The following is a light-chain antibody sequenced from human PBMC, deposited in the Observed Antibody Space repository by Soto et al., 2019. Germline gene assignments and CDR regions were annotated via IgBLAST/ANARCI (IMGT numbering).Light chain of an antibody. CDR3: QQRSRWPRT. V-gene: IGKV3-11*01. J-gene: IGKJ1*01. CDR2: DAC. Sequence: EIVLTQSPATLALSPGERANLSCRARQSVSSFLAWYQQKPGQAPRLLINDACHRATGIPARFSGSGSGTDFTLPLSSLEPEDFALYYCQQRSRWPRTFGQGTKVDIK. CDR1: QSVSSF.